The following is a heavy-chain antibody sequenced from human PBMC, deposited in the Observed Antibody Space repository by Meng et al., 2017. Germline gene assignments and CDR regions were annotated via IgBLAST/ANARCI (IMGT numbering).Heavy chain of an antibody. J-gene: IGHJ6*02. CDR2: IYPGGPDT. D-gene: IGHD3-10*01. CDR3: ARPAYGSGSSGMDV. CDR1: GYSFINHW. Sequence: GESLKISCKGSGYSFINHWIAWVRQMPGKGLECMGIIYPGGPDTTYSPSFEGQVTISVDKSINTAYLQWSSLKASDTAMYYCARPAYGSGSSGMDVWGQGTTVPVSS. V-gene: IGHV5-51*01.